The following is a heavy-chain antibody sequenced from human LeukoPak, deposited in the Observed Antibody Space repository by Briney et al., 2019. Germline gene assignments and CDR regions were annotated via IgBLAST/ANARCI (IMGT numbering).Heavy chain of an antibody. D-gene: IGHD6-13*01. CDR1: GFTLSSYW. CDR2: INTDGSST. Sequence: PGGSLRLSCAASGFTLSSYWMHWARQAPGKGLVWVSRINTDGSSTSYADSVKGRFTISRDNSKNTLYLQMNSLRVEDTAVYYCARQQVVQSFDYWGQGTLVTVSS. V-gene: IGHV3-74*01. CDR3: ARQQVVQSFDY. J-gene: IGHJ4*02.